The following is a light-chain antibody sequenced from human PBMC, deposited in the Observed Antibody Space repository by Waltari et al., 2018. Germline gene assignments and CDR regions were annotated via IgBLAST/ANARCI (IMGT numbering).Light chain of an antibody. J-gene: IGKJ2*01. CDR2: VAS. Sequence: EFVLTQSPGTLSLSPGERATLSCRASQSVSSNYLAWYQQKPGQPPRLLISVASNRATGIPDRFSGSGSGTDFTLTISRLEPGDFAVFYCQQYGSPPYTFGQGTKLEIK. V-gene: IGKV3-20*01. CDR1: QSVSSNY. CDR3: QQYGSPPYT.